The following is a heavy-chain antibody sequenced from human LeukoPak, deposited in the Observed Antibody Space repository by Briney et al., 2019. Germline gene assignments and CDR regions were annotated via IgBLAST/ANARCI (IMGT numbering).Heavy chain of an antibody. CDR1: GFTLSKYW. CDR3: VRGDSPRGGYFEY. CDR2: INPEKTTI. D-gene: IGHD3-16*01. J-gene: IGHJ4*02. V-gene: IGHV3-74*01. Sequence: PGGSLRLSCAASGFTLSKYWVHWVRQSSGKGLGWVSRINPEKTTINYADSVKGRLTISRDNSKNTLYLQMDSLRPDDTAVYYCVRGDSPRGGYFEYWGQGILVTVSS.